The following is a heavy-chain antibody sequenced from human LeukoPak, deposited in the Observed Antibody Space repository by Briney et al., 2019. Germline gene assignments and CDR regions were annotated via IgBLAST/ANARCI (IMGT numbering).Heavy chain of an antibody. V-gene: IGHV3-23*01. D-gene: IGHD6-13*01. CDR1: GFSFGGYA. J-gene: IGHJ4*02. CDR2: ISGSGANT. Sequence: GGSLRLSCAASGFSFGGYAMSWVRQAPGKGLEWVSTISGSGANTFYGDAVRGRFTISRDNTENTVWLQMNSLRVEDTAVYFCAKALRGYSSSSFDYWGQGTLVTVSS. CDR3: AKALRGYSSSSFDY.